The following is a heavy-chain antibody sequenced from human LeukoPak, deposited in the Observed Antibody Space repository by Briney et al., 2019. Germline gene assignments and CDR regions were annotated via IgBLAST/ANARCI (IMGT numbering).Heavy chain of an antibody. D-gene: IGHD3-10*01. V-gene: IGHV1-18*01. J-gene: IGHJ1*01. CDR1: GYTFTSYG. CDR2: ISAYNGNT. Sequence: ASVKVSSKASGYTFTSYGISWVRQAPGQGLEWMGWISAYNGNTNYAQKLQGRVTMTTDTSTSTAYMELRSLSSDDSAVYYCARDQGMYSFGSGSYLLAEYFQFWGQGTLVTVSS. CDR3: ARDQGMYSFGSGSYLLAEYFQF.